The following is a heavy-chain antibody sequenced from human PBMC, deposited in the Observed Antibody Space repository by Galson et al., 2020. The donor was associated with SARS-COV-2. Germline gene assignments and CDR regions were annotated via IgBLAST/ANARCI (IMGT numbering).Heavy chain of an antibody. V-gene: IGHV4-34*01. D-gene: IGHD2-15*01. CDR1: GGSFSGYY. Sequence: SETLSLTCAVYGGSFSGYYWSWIRQPPGKGLEWIGEINHSGSTNYNPSLKSRVTISVDTSKNQFSLKLSSVTAADTAVYYCARHVVSGGSREARWYFDYWGQGTLVTVSS. J-gene: IGHJ4*02. CDR3: ARHVVSGGSREARWYFDY. CDR2: INHSGST.